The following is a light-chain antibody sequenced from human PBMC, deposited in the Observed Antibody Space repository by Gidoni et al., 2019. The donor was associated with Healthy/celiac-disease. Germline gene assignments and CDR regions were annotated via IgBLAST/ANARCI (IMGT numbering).Light chain of an antibody. Sequence: DIQMTPSPSSLSASVGDRVTITCRASQSISSYLNWYQQKPGKAPKSLIYAASSLQSGVPSRFSASGSGTDFTLTISSLQPEDFTTYYCRQSYSTSLTCXGXTKVEIK. CDR3: RQSYSTSLT. J-gene: IGKJ4*01. CDR2: AAS. V-gene: IGKV1-39*01. CDR1: QSISSY.